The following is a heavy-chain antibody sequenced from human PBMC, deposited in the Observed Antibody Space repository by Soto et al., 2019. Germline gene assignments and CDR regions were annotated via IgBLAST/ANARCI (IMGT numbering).Heavy chain of an antibody. V-gene: IGHV1-2*02. J-gene: IGHJ4*02. CDR2: INPSSGET. CDR3: VRGLEWRDLDS. D-gene: IGHD3-3*01. Sequence: ASVKVSCKASGYTFIDYFIQWVRQAPGQGLEWMGWINPSSGETTYEQKFQGRVTMTRDTSISTAYMDLITLRSDDTAIYYCVRGLEWRDLDSWGQGTPVTVSS. CDR1: GYTFIDYF.